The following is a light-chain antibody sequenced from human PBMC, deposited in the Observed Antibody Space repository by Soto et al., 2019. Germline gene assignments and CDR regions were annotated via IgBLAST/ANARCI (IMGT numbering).Light chain of an antibody. CDR2: DAS. V-gene: IGKV1-33*01. Sequence: DIHVTQTPSSLSASVGYIFTITCQASQDISNYLNWYKQKPGKAPKVLIYDASNLETGVPSRLSGSGSGTDFTFTISSLTPEDIATYYCQQYDNLPTFGPGTKVDIK. CDR3: QQYDNLPT. CDR1: QDISNY. J-gene: IGKJ3*01.